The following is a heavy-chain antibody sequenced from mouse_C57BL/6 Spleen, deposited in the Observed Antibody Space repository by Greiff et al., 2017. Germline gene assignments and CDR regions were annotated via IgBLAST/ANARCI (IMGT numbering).Heavy chain of an antibody. J-gene: IGHJ2*01. CDR3: ARAPNWEETFDY. CDR2: IWWDDDK. V-gene: IGHV8-8*01. Sequence: QVTLKVSGPGILQPSQTLSLTCSFSWFSLSTFGMGVGWIRQPSGKGLEWLAHIWWDDDKYYNPALKSRLTSSKDTSKNQVFLKSANVDTADTATYYCARAPNWEETFDYWGQGTTLTVAS. D-gene: IGHD4-1*01. CDR1: WFSLSTFGMG.